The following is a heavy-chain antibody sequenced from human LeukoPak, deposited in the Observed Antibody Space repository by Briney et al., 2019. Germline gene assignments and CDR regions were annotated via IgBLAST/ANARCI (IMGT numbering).Heavy chain of an antibody. CDR3: AGTADARGTRGIWYFHY. CDR1: GDSISSSSYY. V-gene: IGHV4-39*01. CDR2: IYYSGST. Sequence: PSETLSLTCTVSGDSISSSSYYWGWIRQPRGKGLEWIGSIYYSGSTYYNPSLKSRVTISVDTSKNQFSLKLRSVTAADTAVYYCAGTADARGTRGIWYFHYWGQGTLVTVSS. J-gene: IGHJ4*02. D-gene: IGHD3-16*01.